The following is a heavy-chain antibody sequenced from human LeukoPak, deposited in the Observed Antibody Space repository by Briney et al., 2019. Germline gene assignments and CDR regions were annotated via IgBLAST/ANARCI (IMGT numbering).Heavy chain of an antibody. V-gene: IGHV4-30-4*01. Sequence: SGSLSLTCTVSGGSIRSGDYYWGGVRQPPGRGLEWIGCIYYSGSTYYNPSLKSPLTISVDPSNTQFSLKLSSLTAADTAVYYCARDRHYCTTTISNSHNWFAPWGQGTLVTVSS. CDR3: ARDRHYCTTTISNSHNWFAP. D-gene: IGHD2/OR15-2a*01. CDR2: IYYSGST. CDR1: GGSIRSGDYY. J-gene: IGHJ5*02.